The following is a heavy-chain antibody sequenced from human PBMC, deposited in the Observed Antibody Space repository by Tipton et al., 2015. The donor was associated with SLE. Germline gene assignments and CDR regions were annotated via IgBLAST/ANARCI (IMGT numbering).Heavy chain of an antibody. CDR2: ISWNSGSI. Sequence: SLRLSCAASGFTFDDYAMHWVRQAPWKGLEWVSGISWNSGSIGYADSVKGRFTISRDNAKNSLYLQMNSLRAEDTALYYCAKSIVAAGTRDYFDYWGQGTLVAISS. J-gene: IGHJ4*02. CDR3: AKSIVAAGTRDYFDY. V-gene: IGHV3-9*01. CDR1: GFTFDDYA. D-gene: IGHD6-13*01.